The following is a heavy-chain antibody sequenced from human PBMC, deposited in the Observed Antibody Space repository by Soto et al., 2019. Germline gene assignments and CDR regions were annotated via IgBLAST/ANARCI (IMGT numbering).Heavy chain of an antibody. D-gene: IGHD3-22*01. V-gene: IGHV4-59*01. Sequence: SETLSLTCTVSGGSISSCYWSWIRQPPGKGLEWIGYIYYSGSTNYNPSLKSRVTISVDTSKNQFSLKLSSVTAADTAVYYCARLYYYDSSGYYLFDYWGQGTLVTVSS. CDR2: IYYSGST. CDR1: GGSISSCY. CDR3: ARLYYYDSSGYYLFDY. J-gene: IGHJ4*02.